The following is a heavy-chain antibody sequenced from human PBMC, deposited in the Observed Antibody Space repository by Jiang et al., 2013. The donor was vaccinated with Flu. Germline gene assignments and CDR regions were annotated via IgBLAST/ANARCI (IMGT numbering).Heavy chain of an antibody. V-gene: IGHV4-31*02. CDR2: IYYSGST. CDR3: ARSWVGGFASSAFDY. D-gene: IGHD6-13*01. Sequence: GSGLVKPSQTLSLTCTVSGGSVSSGGYYWNWIRQHPGKGLEWIGYIYYSGSTYYNPSLKSRVTISVSTSKNHFSLKLNSVTAADTAVYYCARSWVGGFASSAFDYWGLGTLVTVSS. CDR1: GGSVSSGGYY. J-gene: IGHJ4*02.